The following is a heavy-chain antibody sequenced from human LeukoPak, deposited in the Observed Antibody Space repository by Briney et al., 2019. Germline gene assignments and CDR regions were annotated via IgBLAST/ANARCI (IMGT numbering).Heavy chain of an antibody. CDR3: ASRQYDILTGYDGALDI. Sequence: GGSLILSCAASGFTFSTFAMSWVRQAPGNGLEWVSFISASGGSTYYADSVKGRFTISRDNSKNTLYLQMNSLRAEDTAVYYCASRQYDILTGYDGALDIWGQGTMVTVSS. V-gene: IGHV3-23*01. CDR1: GFTFSTFA. D-gene: IGHD3-9*01. CDR2: ISASGGST. J-gene: IGHJ3*02.